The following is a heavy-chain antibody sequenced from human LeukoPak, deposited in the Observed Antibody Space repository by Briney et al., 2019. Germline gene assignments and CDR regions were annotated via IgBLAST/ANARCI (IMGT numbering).Heavy chain of an antibody. J-gene: IGHJ4*02. V-gene: IGHV3-23*01. CDR1: GFTFSSYG. D-gene: IGHD6-19*01. CDR3: ARDRRAVAVYFDY. Sequence: PGGSLRLSCAASGFTFSSYGMSWVRQAPGKGLEWVSAISGSGGSTYYADSVKGRFTISRDNSNNTLYLQMNSLRAEDTAVYYCARDRRAVAVYFDYWGQGTLVTVSS. CDR2: ISGSGGST.